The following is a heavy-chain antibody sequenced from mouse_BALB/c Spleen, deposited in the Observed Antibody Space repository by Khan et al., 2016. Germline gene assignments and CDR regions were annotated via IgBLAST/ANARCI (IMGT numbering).Heavy chain of an antibody. J-gene: IGHJ3*01. CDR3: ARRGDYGYDAWFAY. V-gene: IGHV1-9*01. CDR2: ILPGSDST. CDR1: GYTFSSYW. Sequence: QIQLVQSGAELMKPGASVKISCKATGYTFSSYWIEWIKQRPGHGLEWIGEILPGSDSTNYNEKFKGKATFTADTSSNTVYMQLSSLTSEDSAVYDCARRGDYGYDAWFAYWGQGTLVTVSA. D-gene: IGHD2-2*01.